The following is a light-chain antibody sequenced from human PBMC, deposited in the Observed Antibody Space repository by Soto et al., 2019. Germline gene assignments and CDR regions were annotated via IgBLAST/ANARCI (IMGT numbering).Light chain of an antibody. CDR2: GVS. Sequence: EIVMTQSPTNLSLSLGERVTLSCRASQSVSSNYLAWYQQKAGQAPRLLIYGVSTRATGIPDRFTGSGSGRDFTLTISRLEPEDFAVYYCQQYGRSPYAFGQGTKVDIK. CDR1: QSVSSNY. J-gene: IGKJ2*01. V-gene: IGKV3-20*01. CDR3: QQYGRSPYA.